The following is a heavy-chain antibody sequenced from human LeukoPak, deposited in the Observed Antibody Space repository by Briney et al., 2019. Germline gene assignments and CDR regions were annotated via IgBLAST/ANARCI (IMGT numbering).Heavy chain of an antibody. CDR3: ARDRIEDYDSTGYPAY. V-gene: IGHV3-74*01. D-gene: IGHD3-22*01. CDR1: GFTFSNYW. CDR2: INSDGSSP. J-gene: IGHJ4*02. Sequence: GGSLRLSCAASGFTFSNYWMHWVRQAPGKGRVWVSRINSDGSSPGYADFVKGRFTISRDNAKNTVYLQMNSLRVEDTAVYYCARDRIEDYDSTGYPAYWGQGALVTVSS.